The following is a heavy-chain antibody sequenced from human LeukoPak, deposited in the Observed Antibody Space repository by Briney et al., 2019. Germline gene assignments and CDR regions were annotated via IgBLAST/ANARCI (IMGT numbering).Heavy chain of an antibody. CDR1: GFTFSGYS. CDR2: ISSSSSYI. J-gene: IGHJ3*02. D-gene: IGHD6-19*01. Sequence: PGGSLRLSCAASGFTFSGYSMNWVRQAPGKGLEWVSSISSSSSYIYYADSVKGRFIISRDNAKNSLYLQMNSLRAEDTAVYYCARSSGWPNDAFDIWGQGAMVTVSS. V-gene: IGHV3-21*01. CDR3: ARSSGWPNDAFDI.